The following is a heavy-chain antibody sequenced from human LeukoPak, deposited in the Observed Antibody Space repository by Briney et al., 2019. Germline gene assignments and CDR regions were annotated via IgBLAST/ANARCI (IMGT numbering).Heavy chain of an antibody. CDR1: GFTFSSYW. CDR2: INSDGSST. V-gene: IGHV3-74*01. CDR3: AKDGTTIFDWFDP. J-gene: IGHJ5*02. Sequence: GGSLRLSCAASGFTFSSYWMHWVRQAPGKGLVWVSRINSDGSSTSYADSVKGRFTISRDNSKNTLYLQMNSLRAEDTAVYYCAKDGTTIFDWFDPWGQGTLVTVSS. D-gene: IGHD3-3*01.